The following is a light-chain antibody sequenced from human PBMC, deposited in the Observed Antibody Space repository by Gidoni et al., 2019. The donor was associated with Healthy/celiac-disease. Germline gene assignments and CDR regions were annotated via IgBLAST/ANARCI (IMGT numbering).Light chain of an antibody. J-gene: IGKJ3*01. Sequence: AILMTQSPSSFSASTGDRVTITSRASQGISSYLAWYQQKPGKAPNHLIYAASTLQSGVPSRFSGSGSGTDFTLTISCLQSEDFATYYCQKYYSYPSFGPGTKVDIK. V-gene: IGKV1-8*01. CDR1: QGISSY. CDR2: AAS. CDR3: QKYYSYPS.